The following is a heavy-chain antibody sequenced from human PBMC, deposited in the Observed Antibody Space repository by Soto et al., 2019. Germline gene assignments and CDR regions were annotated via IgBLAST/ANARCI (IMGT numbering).Heavy chain of an antibody. J-gene: IGHJ4*02. CDR2: IDYSRNT. CDR1: GDSVSNDKYY. V-gene: IGHV4-61*01. CDR3: ARDHY. Sequence: QVQLRESGPGLVKPSETLSLICTVSGDSVSNDKYYWGWIRQPPGKGREWIGNIDYSRNTNYNPSLKSRLTISVDTSKNQFSLRLSSVTAADTAVYYCARDHYCGQGPLVTVSS.